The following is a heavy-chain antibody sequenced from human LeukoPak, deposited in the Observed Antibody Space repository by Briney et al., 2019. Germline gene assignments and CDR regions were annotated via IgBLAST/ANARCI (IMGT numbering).Heavy chain of an antibody. J-gene: IGHJ4*02. V-gene: IGHV4-34*01. Sequence: SETLSLTCAVYGGSFSGYYWSWIRQPPGKGLEWIGEINHSGSTNYNPSLKSRVTISVDTSKNQFSLKLSSVTAADTAVYYCARARALDRSSTSCYVRNTGYFDYWGQGTLVTVSS. CDR3: ARARALDRSSTSCYVRNTGYFDY. CDR1: GGSFSGYY. CDR2: INHSGST. D-gene: IGHD2-2*01.